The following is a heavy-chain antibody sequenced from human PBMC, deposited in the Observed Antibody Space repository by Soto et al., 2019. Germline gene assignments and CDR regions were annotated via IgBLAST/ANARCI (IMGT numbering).Heavy chain of an antibody. J-gene: IGHJ4*02. D-gene: IGHD2-15*01. CDR1: GYSFTSYW. CDR2: IYPGDSDT. V-gene: IGHV5-51*01. Sequence: GESLKISCKGSGYSFTSYWIGWVRQMPGKGLEWMGIIYPGDSDTRYSPSFQGQVTISADKSISTAYLQWSSLKASDTAMYYCARLHGCSGGSCCHLNDYWGQGTLVTVSS. CDR3: ARLHGCSGGSCCHLNDY.